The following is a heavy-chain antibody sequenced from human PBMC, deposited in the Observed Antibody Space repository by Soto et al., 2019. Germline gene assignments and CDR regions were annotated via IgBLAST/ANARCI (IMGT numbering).Heavy chain of an antibody. V-gene: IGHV4-31*03. CDR2: IYYSGST. D-gene: IGHD3-22*01. J-gene: IGHJ4*02. CDR3: ARYYYDSSGYDY. CDR1: GGSISSGGYY. Sequence: SETLSLTCTVSGGSISSGGYYWSWIRQHPGKGLEWIGYIYYSGSTYYNPSLKSRVTISVDTSKNQFSLKLSSVTAADTAVYYCARYYYDSSGYDYWGQGTLVTVSS.